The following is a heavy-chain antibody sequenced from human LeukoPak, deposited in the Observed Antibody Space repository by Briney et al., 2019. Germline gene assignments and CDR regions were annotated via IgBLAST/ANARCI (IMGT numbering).Heavy chain of an antibody. CDR3: ARHEGGYAASDY. V-gene: IGHV5-10-1*01. CDR2: IDPSDSYT. D-gene: IGHD5-12*01. J-gene: IGHJ4*02. CDR1: GYSFTRYW. Sequence: GESLRISFQGSGYSFTRYWITWVRQMPGKGLEWMGRIDPSDSYTDYSPSFQGHVTISADKSINTAYLQWSSLKASDTAMYYCARHEGGYAASDYWGQGTLVTVSS.